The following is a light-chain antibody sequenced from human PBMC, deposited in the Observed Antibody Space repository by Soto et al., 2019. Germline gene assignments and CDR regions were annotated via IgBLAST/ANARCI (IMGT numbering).Light chain of an antibody. CDR3: QQYYSYPWT. CDR2: AAS. V-gene: IGKV1-8*01. Sequence: AIRMTQSPSSFSASTGDRVTLTCRASQGISSYLAWYQQKPGKAPNLLISAASTLQGGVPSRFSGSGSGTDFTLTISCLQSEDFATYYCQQYYSYPWTFGQGTKVEIK. CDR1: QGISSY. J-gene: IGKJ1*01.